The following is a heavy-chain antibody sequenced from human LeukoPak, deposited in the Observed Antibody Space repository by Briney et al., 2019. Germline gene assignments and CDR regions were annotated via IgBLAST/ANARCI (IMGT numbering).Heavy chain of an antibody. CDR3: AREYSSGWYSNWFDP. V-gene: IGHV4-61*01. Sequence: SETLSLTCTVSGGSVSSGSYYWSWIRQPPGKGLEWIGYIYYSGSTNYNPSLKSRVTISVDTSKNQLSLKLSSVTAADTAVYYCAREYSSGWYSNWFDPWGQGTLVTVSS. CDR2: IYYSGST. J-gene: IGHJ5*02. D-gene: IGHD6-19*01. CDR1: GGSVSSGSYY.